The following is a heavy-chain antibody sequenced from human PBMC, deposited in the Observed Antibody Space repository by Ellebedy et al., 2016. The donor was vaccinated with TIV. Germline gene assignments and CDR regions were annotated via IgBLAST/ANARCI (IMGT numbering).Heavy chain of an antibody. J-gene: IGHJ4*02. V-gene: IGHV1-46*01. D-gene: IGHD7-27*01. CDR2: VNPAGGAT. Sequence: ASVKVSXXASGYTFSSFYIHWVRQAPGQGLEWMGIVNPAGGATHYAQKFQGRVTITADESTSTAYMELSSLRSEDTAVYYCASSLGILDYWGQGTLVTVSS. CDR1: GYTFSSFY. CDR3: ASSLGILDY.